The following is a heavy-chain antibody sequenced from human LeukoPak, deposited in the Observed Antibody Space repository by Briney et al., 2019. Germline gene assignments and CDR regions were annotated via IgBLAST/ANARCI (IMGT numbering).Heavy chain of an antibody. CDR2: IYTSGST. CDR1: GGSISSYY. V-gene: IGHV4-4*09. D-gene: IGHD6-6*01. Sequence: SETLSLTCTVSGGSISSYYWSWIRQPPGKGLEWIGYIYTSGSTNYNPSLKSRVTISVDTSKNQFSLKLSSVTAADTAVYYCARNMQLANGIDYWGQGTLVTASS. CDR3: ARNMQLANGIDY. J-gene: IGHJ4*02.